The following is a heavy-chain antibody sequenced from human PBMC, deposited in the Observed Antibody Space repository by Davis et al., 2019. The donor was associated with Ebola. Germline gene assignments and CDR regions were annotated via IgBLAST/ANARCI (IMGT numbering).Heavy chain of an antibody. CDR2: IYYSGST. CDR3: ARYPGMAAAGTGYYYGMDV. CDR1: GGSIISSSSY. D-gene: IGHD6-13*01. Sequence: SETLSLTCTVSGGSIISSSSYWGWIRQPPRKGLEWIGTIYYSGSTYYNPSLKSRVTISVDTSKNQVSLKLSSVTAADTAVYYCARYPGMAAAGTGYYYGMDVWGQGTTVTVSS. J-gene: IGHJ6*02. V-gene: IGHV4-39*01.